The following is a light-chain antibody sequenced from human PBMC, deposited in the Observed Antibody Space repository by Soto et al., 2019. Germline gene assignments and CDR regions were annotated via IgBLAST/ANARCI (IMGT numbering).Light chain of an antibody. CDR1: QSVAGSY. V-gene: IGKV3-20*01. CDR3: QQYGSSLYT. Sequence: EIVLTQSPGTLSLSPGERATLSCRASQSVAGSYLAWYQQKPGQAPRLLIYGASSRATGIPDRFSGSGSGTDFTLTISRLEPEDSAVYYCQQYGSSLYTFGQGTKLEIK. CDR2: GAS. J-gene: IGKJ2*01.